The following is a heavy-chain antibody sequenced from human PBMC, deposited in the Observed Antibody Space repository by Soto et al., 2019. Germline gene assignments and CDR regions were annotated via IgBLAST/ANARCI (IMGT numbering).Heavy chain of an antibody. J-gene: IGHJ6*02. CDR2: IWYDGSNK. Sequence: GGSLRLSCAASGFTFSSYGMHWVRQAPGKGLEWVAVIWYDGSNKYYADSVKGRFTISRDNSKNTLYLQMNSLRAEDTAVYYCARVRNPQRPIRYYGMDVWGQGTTVTVSS. D-gene: IGHD1-1*01. V-gene: IGHV3-33*01. CDR1: GFTFSSYG. CDR3: ARVRNPQRPIRYYGMDV.